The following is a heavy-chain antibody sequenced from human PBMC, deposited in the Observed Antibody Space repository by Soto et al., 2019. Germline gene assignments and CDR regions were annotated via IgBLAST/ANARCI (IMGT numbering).Heavy chain of an antibody. D-gene: IGHD6-19*01. CDR3: ARGRDSSGWYGDF. Sequence: QVQLVQSGAEVKKPGSSVKVSCKASGDTFSSNAICWVRQAPGQGLEWMGGIIPMFGTANYAQKFQGRVTITADESTSTAYMELTSLRSEATAIYCCARGRDSSGWYGDFWGQGTLVTVSS. J-gene: IGHJ4*02. CDR1: GDTFSSNA. CDR2: IIPMFGTA. V-gene: IGHV1-69*12.